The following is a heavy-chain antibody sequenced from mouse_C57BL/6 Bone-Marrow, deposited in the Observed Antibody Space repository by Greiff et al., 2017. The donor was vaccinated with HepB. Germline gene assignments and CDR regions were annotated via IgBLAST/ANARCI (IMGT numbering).Heavy chain of an antibody. D-gene: IGHD1-1*01. CDR2: INSDGGST. CDR3: ARHRGSYGSSDRFAY. V-gene: IGHV5-2*01. J-gene: IGHJ3*01. Sequence: EVQGVESGGGLVQPGESLKLSCESNEYEFPSHDMSWVRKTPEKRLELVAAINSDGGSTYYPDTMERRFIISRDNTKKTLYLQMSSLRSEDAALYYCARHRGSYGSSDRFAYWGQGTLVTVSA. CDR1: EYEFPSHD.